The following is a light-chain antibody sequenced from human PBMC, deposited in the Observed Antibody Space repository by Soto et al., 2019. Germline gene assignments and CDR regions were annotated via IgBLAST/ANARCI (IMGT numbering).Light chain of an antibody. V-gene: IGKV1-5*03. J-gene: IGKJ1*01. CDR3: QHYNTYPWT. Sequence: DIQMTQSPSSFSASTGDRVTITCRASQGISSYLAWYQQKPGKAPKLLIHKASSLESGVPSRFSGSGSGTEFTLTISSLQPDDFATYYCQHYNTYPWTFGQGTKVDIK. CDR2: KAS. CDR1: QGISSY.